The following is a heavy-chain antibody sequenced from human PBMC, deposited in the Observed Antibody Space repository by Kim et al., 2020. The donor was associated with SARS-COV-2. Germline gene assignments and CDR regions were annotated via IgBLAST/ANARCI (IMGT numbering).Heavy chain of an antibody. J-gene: IGHJ4*02. CDR2: INTKEGDT. CDR3: VRGTWGDVNDY. D-gene: IGHD3-16*01. Sequence: ASVKVSCKTSGDTSSTSGFSWVRQAPGQGLEWMGWINTKEGDTNYVQKSQDRISMTTDSYTSTAYMELRRLKPDFTAVYYCVRGTWGDVNDYWGQGTLVTVS. V-gene: IGHV1-18*01. CDR1: GDTSSTSG.